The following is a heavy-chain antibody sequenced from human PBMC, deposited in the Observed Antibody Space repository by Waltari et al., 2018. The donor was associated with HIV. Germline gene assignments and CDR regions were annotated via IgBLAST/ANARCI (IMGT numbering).Heavy chain of an antibody. V-gene: IGHV3-21*01. Sequence: EVQLVESGGGLVKPGGSLRLSCAASGFTFSSYSMNWVRQAPGKGLWWVSSISSSSIYISYADSVKGRFTISRDNAKNSLYLQMNSLRAEDTAVYYCARQDSSGGNYYYGMDVWGQGTTVTVSS. J-gene: IGHJ6*02. CDR3: ARQDSSGGNYYYGMDV. D-gene: IGHD3-22*01. CDR1: GFTFSSYS. CDR2: ISSSSIYI.